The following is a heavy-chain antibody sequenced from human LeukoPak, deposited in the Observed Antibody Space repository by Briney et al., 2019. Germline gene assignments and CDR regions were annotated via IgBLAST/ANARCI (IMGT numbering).Heavy chain of an antibody. CDR3: ARHVRYYDSSGYPYYFDY. Sequence: ASETLSLTCTVSGVSISSSYWSWIRQPPGKGLEWIGYIYYSGSTYYNPSLKSRVTISVDTSKNQFSLKLSSVTAADTAVYYCARHVRYYDSSGYPYYFDYWGQGTLVTVSS. CDR2: IYYSGST. CDR1: GVSISSSY. V-gene: IGHV4-59*08. D-gene: IGHD3-22*01. J-gene: IGHJ4*02.